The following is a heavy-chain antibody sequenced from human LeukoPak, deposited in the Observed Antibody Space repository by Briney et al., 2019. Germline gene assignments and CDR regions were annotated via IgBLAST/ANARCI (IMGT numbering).Heavy chain of an antibody. CDR2: IYSGGST. CDR3: ARVGYGDYLYFDY. J-gene: IGHJ4*02. D-gene: IGHD4-17*01. Sequence: PGGFLRLSCAASGFTVSSNYMSWVRQAPGKGVEWVSVIYSGGSTYYADSVKGRFTISRDNSKNTLYLQMNSLRAEDTAVYYCARVGYGDYLYFDYWGQGTLVTVSS. V-gene: IGHV3-66*01. CDR1: GFTVSSNY.